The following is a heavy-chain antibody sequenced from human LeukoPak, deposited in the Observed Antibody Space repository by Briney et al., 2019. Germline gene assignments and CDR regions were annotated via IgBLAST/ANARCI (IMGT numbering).Heavy chain of an antibody. V-gene: IGHV3-30*01. Sequence: GGSLRLSCAASGFTFSSYAKHWVRQAPGEGLEWVAVISYDGSNKYYADSVKGRFTISRDNSKNTLYLQMNSLRAEDTAVYYCARGTIAVAPYYFDYWGQGTLVTVSS. D-gene: IGHD6-19*01. CDR2: ISYDGSNK. CDR1: GFTFSSYA. J-gene: IGHJ4*02. CDR3: ARGTIAVAPYYFDY.